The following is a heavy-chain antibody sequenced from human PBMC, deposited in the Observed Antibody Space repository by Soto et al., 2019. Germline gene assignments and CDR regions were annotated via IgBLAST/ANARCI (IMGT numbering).Heavy chain of an antibody. CDR3: AKGSSSSRPYYFDY. CDR2: ITDSGGDT. D-gene: IGHD2-2*01. J-gene: IGHJ4*02. V-gene: IGHV3-23*01. Sequence: EVQLLESGGALVQPGGSLRLSCAASGFTFSSYAMSWVRQSPGKGLEWFSAITDSGGDTYHADSVKGRFTISRDNTWNPLYLQMNSLKAEDTAIYYCAKGSSSSRPYYFDYWGQGTLVTVST. CDR1: GFTFSSYA.